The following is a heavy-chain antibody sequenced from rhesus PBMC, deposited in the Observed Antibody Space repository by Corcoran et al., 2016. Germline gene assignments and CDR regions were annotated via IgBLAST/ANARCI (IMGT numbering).Heavy chain of an antibody. J-gene: IGHJ4*01. V-gene: IGHV1-156*01. CDR1: GYTFTELS. Sequence: EVQLVQSGAEVKKPGASVKVSCKVSGYTFTELSMHWVRQAPGKGLEWMGGVYPVYGTIIAAEKFQGRVTLTEDTSTDTAYMALSSLRSEDTAVYYCAGNSGSLYYFDYWGQGVLVTVSS. D-gene: IGHD6-25*01. CDR2: VYPVYGTI. CDR3: AGNSGSLYYFDY.